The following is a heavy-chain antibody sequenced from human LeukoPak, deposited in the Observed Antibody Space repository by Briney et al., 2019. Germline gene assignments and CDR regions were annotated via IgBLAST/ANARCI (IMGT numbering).Heavy chain of an antibody. D-gene: IGHD1-26*01. CDR2: IHSGGST. CDR3: AKDRRATQPQTPDY. CDR1: GFTVSSHY. J-gene: IGHJ4*02. V-gene: IGHV3-53*01. Sequence: GGSLRLSCAASGFTVSSHYMSWVRQAPGKGLEWVSVIHSGGSTYYADSVKGRFTISRDNPKNTLYLQMNSLRAEDTAVYYCAKDRRATQPQTPDYWGQGTLVTVSS.